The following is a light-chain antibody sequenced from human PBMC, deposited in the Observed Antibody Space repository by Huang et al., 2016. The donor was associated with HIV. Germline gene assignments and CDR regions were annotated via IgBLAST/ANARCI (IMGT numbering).Light chain of an antibody. J-gene: IGKJ1*01. CDR1: EGIRSYY. Sequence: EIVLTQSPGTLSLSPGERAALSCRASEGIRSYYVAWYQQKPGQAPRLLSYAASSRATGIPDRVSCSGSGTDFTLTISRLEPEDFAVYYCQHYGPTPSWTFGQGTKVEIK. CDR2: AAS. V-gene: IGKV3-20*01. CDR3: QHYGPTPSWT.